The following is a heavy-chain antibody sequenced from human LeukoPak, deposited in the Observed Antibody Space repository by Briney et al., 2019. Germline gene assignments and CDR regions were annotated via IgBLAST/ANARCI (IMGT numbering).Heavy chain of an antibody. CDR3: ARDRWSMRMDV. Sequence: GGSLRLSCAASGFTVSSNYMSSVRQAPGRGLEWVSVIYSGGSTYYEDSVKGRFTISRDNSKNTLYLQMNSLRAEDTAVYYCARDRWSMRMDVWGKGTTVTISS. CDR1: GFTVSSNY. D-gene: IGHD2-8*02. J-gene: IGHJ6*03. CDR2: IYSGGST. V-gene: IGHV3-53*01.